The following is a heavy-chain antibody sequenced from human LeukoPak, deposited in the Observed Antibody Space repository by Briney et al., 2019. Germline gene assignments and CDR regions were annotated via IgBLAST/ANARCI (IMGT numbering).Heavy chain of an antibody. V-gene: IGHV3-23*01. D-gene: IGHD1-26*01. CDR2: ISGSGGST. CDR1: GFTFSSYA. CDR3: AKDFGGSHPYYFDY. J-gene: IGHJ4*02. Sequence: GASLRLSCAASGFTFSSYAMSWVRQAPGKGLDWVSAISGSGGSTYYADSVKGRFTISRDNSKNTLYLQMNSLRAEDTAVYYCAKDFGGSHPYYFDYWGQGTLVTVSS.